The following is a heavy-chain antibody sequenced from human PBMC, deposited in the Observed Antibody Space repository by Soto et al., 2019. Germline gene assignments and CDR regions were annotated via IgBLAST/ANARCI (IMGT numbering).Heavy chain of an antibody. CDR3: AGDQNCLGNYYTPLFDF. J-gene: IGHJ4*02. D-gene: IGHD3-10*02. CDR2: ISYSGTT. CDR1: GGSINNNHYY. V-gene: IGHV4-39*07. Sequence: SETLSLTCTVSGGSINNNHYYWGWVRQPPGKGLEWIGSISYSGTTYYNPSLKSRVTISVDKSKNQFSLNLSSVTAADTAVYYLAGDQNCLGNYYTPLFDFLGQGTLVTVSS.